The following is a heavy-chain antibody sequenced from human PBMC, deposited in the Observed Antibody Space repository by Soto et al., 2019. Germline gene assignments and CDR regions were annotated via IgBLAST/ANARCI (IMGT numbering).Heavy chain of an antibody. J-gene: IGHJ4*02. CDR1: GYTFTGYY. D-gene: IGHD6-13*01. Sequence: ASVKVSCKASGYTFTGYYMHWVRQAPGQGLEWMGWINPNSGGTNYAQKFQGWVTMTRDTSISTAYMELSRLRSDDTAVYYCARGVGSSSWQFDYWGQGTLVTVSS. CDR3: ARGVGSSSWQFDY. V-gene: IGHV1-2*04. CDR2: INPNSGGT.